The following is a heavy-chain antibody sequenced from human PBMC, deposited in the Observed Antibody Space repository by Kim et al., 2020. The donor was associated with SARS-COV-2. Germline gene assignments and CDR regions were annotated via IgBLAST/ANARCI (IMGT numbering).Heavy chain of an antibody. CDR3: ARDRERRLNDAFDI. V-gene: IGHV3-21*01. D-gene: IGHD1-1*01. Sequence: ADSVKARFTISRANPKTSLYLQMNSLRAEDTAVYYCARDRERRLNDAFDIWGQGTMVTVSS. J-gene: IGHJ3*02.